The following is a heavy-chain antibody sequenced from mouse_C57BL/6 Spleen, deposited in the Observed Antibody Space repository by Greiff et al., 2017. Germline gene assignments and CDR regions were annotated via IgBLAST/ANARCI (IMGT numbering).Heavy chain of an antibody. D-gene: IGHD3-3*01. CDR3: TRALSWDRGKAWFAY. J-gene: IGHJ3*01. Sequence: VQLQQSGTVLARPGASVKMSCKTSGYTFTSYWMHWVKQRPGQGLEWIGAIYPGNSDTSYNQKFKGKAKLTAVASASTAYMELSSLTNEDSAVYYCTRALSWDRGKAWFAYWGQGTLGTVCA. CDR2: IYPGNSDT. V-gene: IGHV1-5*01. CDR1: GYTFTSYW.